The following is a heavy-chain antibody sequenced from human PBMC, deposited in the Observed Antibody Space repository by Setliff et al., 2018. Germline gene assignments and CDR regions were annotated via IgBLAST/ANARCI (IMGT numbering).Heavy chain of an antibody. CDR1: GYTFTRYA. CDR3: ARDSSGWSGFSRLVGVYYYYMDV. D-gene: IGHD6-19*01. CDR2: INTNTGNP. Sequence: ASVKVSCKASGYTFTRYAMNWVRQAPGQGLEWMGWINTNTGNPTYAQGFTGRFVFSLDTSASTAYLQISSLKAEDTAVYYCARDSSGWSGFSRLVGVYYYYMDVWGKGTTVTVSS. V-gene: IGHV7-4-1*02. J-gene: IGHJ6*03.